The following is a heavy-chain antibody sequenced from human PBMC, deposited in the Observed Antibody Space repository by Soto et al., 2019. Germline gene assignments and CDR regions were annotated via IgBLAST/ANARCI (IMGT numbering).Heavy chain of an antibody. J-gene: IGHJ4*02. CDR2: ISYDGSNK. CDR1: GFTFSSYA. CDR3: AREFYYDSSGPMVY. V-gene: IGHV3-30-3*01. D-gene: IGHD3-22*01. Sequence: GGSLRLSCAASGFTFSSYAMHWVRQAPGKGLEWVAVISYDGSNKYYADSVTGQFTISRDNSKNTLYLQMNSLRAEDTAVYYCAREFYYDSSGPMVYWGQGTLVTVSS.